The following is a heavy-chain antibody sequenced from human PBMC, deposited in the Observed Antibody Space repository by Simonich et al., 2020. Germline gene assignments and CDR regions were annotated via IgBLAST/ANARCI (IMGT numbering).Heavy chain of an antibody. J-gene: IGHJ3*02. D-gene: IGHD1-1*01. V-gene: IGHV1-18*01. CDR2: CSTYNGNT. Sequence: QVQLVQSGAEVKKPGASVKVSCKASGYTFTSLGISWVRQAPGQGLEWMGWCSTYNGNTNYARKLQGRVTMTTDTSTSTAYMELRSLRSDDTAVYYCARSTTGTTAFDIWGQGTMVTVSS. CDR3: ARSTTGTTAFDI. CDR1: GYTFTSLG.